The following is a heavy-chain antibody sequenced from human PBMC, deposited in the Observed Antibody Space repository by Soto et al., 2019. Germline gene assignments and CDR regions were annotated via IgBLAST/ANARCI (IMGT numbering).Heavy chain of an antibody. CDR1: GFIFENFG. CDR2: ISGGGFKK. CDR3: AKNQGVELVPLATVDWFNP. V-gene: IGHV3-23*01. J-gene: IGHJ5*02. Sequence: GGSLRLSCAASGFIFENFGMSWVRQAPGKGLEWISSISGGGFKKYYADSVKGRFTISRDNSKSTVYLELNNLSAEDTAVYHCAKNQGVELVPLATVDWFNPWGQGSVVSVSS. D-gene: IGHD1-26*01.